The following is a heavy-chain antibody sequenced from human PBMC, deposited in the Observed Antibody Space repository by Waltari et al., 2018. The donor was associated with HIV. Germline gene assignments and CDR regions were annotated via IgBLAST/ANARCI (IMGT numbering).Heavy chain of an antibody. V-gene: IGHV3-21*01. Sequence: DVQLVESGGGLVKPGGSMRLACAGSGFSFSYYSMNWVRQAPGKGMEWFSSISRDSRYRYDADSVKGRFTNSRGNARNSIFLQMNSLGADDTAVYYCVRGGEGTYGDYWGQGTLVTVSS. D-gene: IGHD3-16*01. CDR2: ISRDSRYR. CDR1: GFSFSYYS. J-gene: IGHJ4*02. CDR3: VRGGEGTYGDY.